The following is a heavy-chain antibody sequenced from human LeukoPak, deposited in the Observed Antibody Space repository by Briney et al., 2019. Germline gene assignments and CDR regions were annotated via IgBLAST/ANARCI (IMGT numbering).Heavy chain of an antibody. J-gene: IGHJ4*02. CDR1: GGTFSSYA. D-gene: IGHD3-22*01. Sequence: ASVKVSCKASGGTFSSYAISWVRQAPGQGLEWMGWINPNSGGTNYAQKFQGWVTMTRDTSISTAYMELSRLRSDDTAVYYCARGRSERTTSGYYSKTFDYWGQGTLVTVSS. CDR2: INPNSGGT. V-gene: IGHV1-2*04. CDR3: ARGRSERTTSGYYSKTFDY.